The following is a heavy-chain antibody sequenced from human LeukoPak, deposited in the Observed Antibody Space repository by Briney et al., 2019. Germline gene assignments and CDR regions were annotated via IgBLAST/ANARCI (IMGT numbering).Heavy chain of an antibody. CDR1: GFTFSSYA. V-gene: IGHV3-23*01. CDR2: ISGSGRDT. CDR3: AKWGDFWTGLNNWYFEL. Sequence: KAGGSLRLSCAASGFTFSSYAMSWVRQAPGKGLEWVSAISGSGRDTFYSDSVKGRFTISRDNSKNTHYPQMRSLTAEDTAVYYCAKWGDFWTGLNNWYFELWGRGTLVTVSS. D-gene: IGHD3/OR15-3a*01. J-gene: IGHJ2*01.